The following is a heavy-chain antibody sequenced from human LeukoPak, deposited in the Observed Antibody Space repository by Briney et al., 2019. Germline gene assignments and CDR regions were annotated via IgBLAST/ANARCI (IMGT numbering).Heavy chain of an antibody. CDR2: ISYDGSNK. CDR3: ARVAKTRYGSGSYYNSPFDY. J-gene: IGHJ4*02. D-gene: IGHD3-10*01. CDR1: GFTFSSYA. Sequence: GWSLRLSCAASGFTFSSYAMHWVRQAPGKGLEWVAVISYDGSNKYYADSVKGRFTISRDNSKNTLYLQMNSLRAEDTAVYYCARVAKTRYGSGSYYNSPFDYWGQGTLVTVSS. V-gene: IGHV3-30-3*01.